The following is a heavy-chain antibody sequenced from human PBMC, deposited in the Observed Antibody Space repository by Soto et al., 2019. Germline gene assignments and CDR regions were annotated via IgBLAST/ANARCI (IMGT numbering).Heavy chain of an antibody. D-gene: IGHD3-22*01. CDR2: IYYSGST. CDR3: AREDRQYYYDSSGYYYNYYYGMDL. J-gene: IGHJ6*02. CDR1: GGSISSYY. Sequence: QVQLQESGPGLVKPSETLSLTCTVSGGSISSYYWSWIRQPPGKGLEWIGYIYYSGSTNYNPSLKSRATISVDTAKSQIPLKLSSVTAADTDVYYCAREDRQYYYDSSGYYYNYYYGMDLWGQGTTVTVSS. V-gene: IGHV4-59*01.